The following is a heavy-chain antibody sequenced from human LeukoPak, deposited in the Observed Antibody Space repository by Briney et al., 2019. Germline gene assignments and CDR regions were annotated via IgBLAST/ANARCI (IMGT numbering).Heavy chain of an antibody. V-gene: IGHV4-59*08. CDR1: GGSISSYF. Sequence: PSETLSLTCTVTGGSISSYFWSWIRQPPGKGLEWIGYIYYSGSTYYNPSLKSRVTISIDTSKNQFSLKLSSVTAADTAVYYCARRINYFDYWGQGILVTVSS. CDR2: IYYSGST. J-gene: IGHJ4*02. CDR3: ARRINYFDY. D-gene: IGHD2-15*01.